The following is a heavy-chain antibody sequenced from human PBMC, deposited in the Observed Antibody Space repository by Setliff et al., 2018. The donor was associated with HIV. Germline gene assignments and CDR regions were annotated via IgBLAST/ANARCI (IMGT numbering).Heavy chain of an antibody. CDR2: IYYSGST. CDR1: GGSISSHY. V-gene: IGHV4-59*11. D-gene: IGHD3-10*01. J-gene: IGHJ5*02. CDR3: ARGKGSWVLLRWFDP. Sequence: SETLSLTCTVSGGSISSHYWNWIRQPPGKGLEWIGSIYYSGSTYYNPSLKSRVTISVDTSKNQFSLKLSSVTAADTAVYYCARGKGSWVLLRWFDPWGQGTLVTVSS.